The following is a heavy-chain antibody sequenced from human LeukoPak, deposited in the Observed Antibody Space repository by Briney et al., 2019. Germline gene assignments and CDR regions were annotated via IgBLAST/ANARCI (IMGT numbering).Heavy chain of an antibody. J-gene: IGHJ4*02. CDR3: ARDNRGGSYGDY. Sequence: ASVKVSCKASGYTFTSYGISWVRQAPGQGLEWMGRIIPILGIANYAQKFQGRVTITADKSTSTAYMELSSLRSEDTAVYYCARDNRGGSYGDYWGQGILVTVSS. CDR1: GYTFTSYG. V-gene: IGHV1-69*04. D-gene: IGHD3-16*01. CDR2: IIPILGIA.